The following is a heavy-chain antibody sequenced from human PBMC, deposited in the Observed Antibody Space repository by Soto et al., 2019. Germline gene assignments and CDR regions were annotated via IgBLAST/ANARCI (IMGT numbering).Heavy chain of an antibody. J-gene: IGHJ5*02. CDR2: INHSGST. Sequence: SETLSLTCAVYGGSFSGYYWSWIRQPPGKGLEWIGEINHSGSTNYNPSPKSRVTITVDTSKNQFSLKLSSVTAADTAVYYCGRGRRRREMATVNWFDPWGQGTLVTVSS. D-gene: IGHD4-4*01. CDR3: GRGRRRREMATVNWFDP. V-gene: IGHV4-34*01. CDR1: GGSFSGYY.